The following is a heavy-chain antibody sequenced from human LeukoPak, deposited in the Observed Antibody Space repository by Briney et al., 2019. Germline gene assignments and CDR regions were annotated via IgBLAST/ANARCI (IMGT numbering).Heavy chain of an antibody. CDR3: ASSGDDAFDI. J-gene: IGHJ3*02. D-gene: IGHD1-26*01. V-gene: IGHV1-2*02. CDR2: INPNSGGT. Sequence: GASVKVSCKASGYTFTSYAINWVRQAPGQGLEWMGWINPNSGGTKYAQKFQGRVTMTRDTSISTAYMELSRLRSDDTAVYYCASSGDDAFDIWGQGTMVTVSS. CDR1: GYTFTSYA.